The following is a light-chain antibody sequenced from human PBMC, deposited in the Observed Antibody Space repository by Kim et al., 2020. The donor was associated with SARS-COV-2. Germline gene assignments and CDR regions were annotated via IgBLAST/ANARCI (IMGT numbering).Light chain of an antibody. CDR1: KLGDKY. V-gene: IGLV3-1*01. Sequence: SYELTQPPSVSVSPGQTATITCSGDKLGDKYICWYQHKPGQSPVLVIYQDNKRPSGIPERFSGSNSGNTATLTISGTQAMDEADYYCQAWDYITVFGGGT. J-gene: IGLJ2*01. CDR2: QDN. CDR3: QAWDYITV.